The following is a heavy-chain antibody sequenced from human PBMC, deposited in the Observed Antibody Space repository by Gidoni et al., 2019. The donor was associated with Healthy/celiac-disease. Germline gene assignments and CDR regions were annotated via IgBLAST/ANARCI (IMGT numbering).Heavy chain of an antibody. CDR1: GCTFDEYA. CDR3: AKDMSWELQGWVFDY. Sequence: EVQLVESGGGLVQPGRCLRLSCAASGCTFDEYAMHWVRQAPGKGLEWVSGFSWNSGSICYAVSVKGRFTISRDNAKNSLYLQMNSLRAEDTALYYCAKDMSWELQGWVFDYWGQGTLVTVSS. J-gene: IGHJ4*02. V-gene: IGHV3-9*01. D-gene: IGHD1-26*01. CDR2: FSWNSGSI.